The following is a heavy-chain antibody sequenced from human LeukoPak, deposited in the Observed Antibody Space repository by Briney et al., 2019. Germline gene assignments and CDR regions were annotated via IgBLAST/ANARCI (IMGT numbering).Heavy chain of an antibody. CDR2: ISYDGSIK. J-gene: IGHJ4*02. CDR3: AKALAWGAVADPFDE. Sequence: PGGSLSRSCAASGFTFSNYGMHWVRQAPGKGLEWVAVISYDGSIKYYADSVKGRFTISRDNSKNTLYLQMNSLRAEDTAVYYCAKALAWGAVADPFDEWGQGTRVTVSS. D-gene: IGHD6-19*01. CDR1: GFTFSNYG. V-gene: IGHV3-30*18.